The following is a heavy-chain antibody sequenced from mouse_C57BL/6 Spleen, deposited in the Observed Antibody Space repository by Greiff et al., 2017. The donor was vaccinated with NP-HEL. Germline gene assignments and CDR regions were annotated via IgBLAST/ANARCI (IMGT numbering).Heavy chain of an antibody. CDR2: IYPGDGDT. CDR1: GYAFSSSW. CDR3: ARGLYDYEGYYFDY. J-gene: IGHJ2*01. V-gene: IGHV1-82*01. Sequence: VQLQQSGPELVKPGASVKISCKASGYAFSSSWMNWVKQRPGKGLEWIGRIYPGDGDTNYNGKFKGKATLTADKSSSTAYMQLSSLTSEDSAVYFCARGLYDYEGYYFDYWGQGTTLTVSS. D-gene: IGHD2-4*01.